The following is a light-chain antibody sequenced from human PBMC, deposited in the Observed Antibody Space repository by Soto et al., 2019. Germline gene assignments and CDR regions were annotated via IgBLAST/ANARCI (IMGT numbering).Light chain of an antibody. CDR2: AAS. J-gene: IGKJ1*01. Sequence: DIQLTQSPSFLSASVGDRVTITCRASQGISSYLAWYQQKPGKAPKLLIYAASTLHSGVPSRFSGSGSGTELTLTISSLPPEDFAPYYCQQLNSYPPWTFGQGTKVEIK. CDR3: QQLNSYPPWT. CDR1: QGISSY. V-gene: IGKV1-9*01.